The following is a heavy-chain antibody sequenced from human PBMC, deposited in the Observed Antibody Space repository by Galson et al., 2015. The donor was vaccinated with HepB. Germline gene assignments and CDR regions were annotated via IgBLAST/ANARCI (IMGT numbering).Heavy chain of an antibody. CDR3: ASKPLSRSSSSEQNYYYYMDV. CDR1: GGTFSSYA. CDR2: IIPIFGTA. J-gene: IGHJ6*03. D-gene: IGHD6-6*01. Sequence: SVKVSCKASGGTFSSYAISWVRQAPGQGLEWMGGIIPIFGTANYAQKFQGRVTITADESTSTAYMELSSLRSEDTAVYYCASKPLSRSSSSEQNYYYYMDVWGKGTTVTVSS. V-gene: IGHV1-69*13.